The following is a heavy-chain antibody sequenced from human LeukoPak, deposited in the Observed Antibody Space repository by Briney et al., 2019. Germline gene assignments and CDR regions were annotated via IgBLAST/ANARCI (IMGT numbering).Heavy chain of an antibody. Sequence: GGSLRLSCAASGFSFSTYGMHWVRQAPGKGLEWVAVIWYDGSNKYYADSVKGRFTISRDNSKNTLYLQMNSLRAEDTAVYYCAKDFLTVTAGWDYWGQGTLVTVSS. CDR1: GFSFSTYG. J-gene: IGHJ4*02. CDR3: AKDFLTVTAGWDY. D-gene: IGHD6-25*01. V-gene: IGHV3-33*06. CDR2: IWYDGSNK.